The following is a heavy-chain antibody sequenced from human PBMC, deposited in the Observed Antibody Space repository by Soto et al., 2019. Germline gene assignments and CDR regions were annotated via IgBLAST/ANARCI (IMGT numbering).Heavy chain of an antibody. CDR2: ITTTGDTT. D-gene: IGHD2-21*02. J-gene: IGHJ4*02. CDR3: AKGGGGDHGY. V-gene: IGHV3-23*04. Sequence: QLVESEGGLVQPGGSLRLSCEASGFIFTTSDMSWVRQAPGKGLEWVSSITTTGDTTHYADSVRGRFTISRDNARNTVYLQRNSRRVDETAVYYWAKGGGGDHGYWGQGTLVAVSS. CDR1: GFIFTTSD.